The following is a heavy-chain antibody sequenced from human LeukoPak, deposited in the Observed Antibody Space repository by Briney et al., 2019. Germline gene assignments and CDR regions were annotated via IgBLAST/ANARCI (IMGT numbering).Heavy chain of an antibody. V-gene: IGHV1-69*13. Sequence: SVKVSCKASGGTFSSYAISWVRQAPGQGLEWMGGIIPILGTANYAQKFQGRGTITADESTSTAYMELSSLRSEDTAVYYCARGGDSITMILNWFDPWGQGTLVTVSS. J-gene: IGHJ5*02. D-gene: IGHD3-22*01. CDR2: IIPILGTA. CDR1: GGTFSSYA. CDR3: ARGGDSITMILNWFDP.